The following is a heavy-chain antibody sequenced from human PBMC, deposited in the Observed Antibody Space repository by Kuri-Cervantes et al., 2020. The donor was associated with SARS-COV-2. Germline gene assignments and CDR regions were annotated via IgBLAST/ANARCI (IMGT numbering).Heavy chain of an antibody. CDR1: GFTFSGSA. D-gene: IGHD3-3*01. CDR2: IRSKANSYAT. J-gene: IGHJ4*02. CDR3: TTEIRITIFGVVFY. Sequence: GESLKISCAASGFTFSGSAMHWVRQASGKGLEWVGRIRSKANSYATAYAASVKGRFTISRDDSKNTLYLQMNSLKTEDTAVYYCTTEIRITIFGVVFYWGQGTLVTVSS. V-gene: IGHV3-73*01.